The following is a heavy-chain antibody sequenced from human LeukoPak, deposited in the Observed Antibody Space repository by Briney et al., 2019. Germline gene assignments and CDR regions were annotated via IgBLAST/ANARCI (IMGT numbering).Heavy chain of an antibody. CDR2: ITGSSDYI. CDR1: GFTFSRYS. J-gene: IGHJ4*02. Sequence: GGSLRLSCAASGFTFSRYSVNWVRQAPGKGLEWVSCITGSSDYIFYADSVKGRFTISRDNAKNSLYLQMNSLRAEDTAIYYCTRVGYIDEGIDYWGQGTLVTVSS. D-gene: IGHD5-24*01. CDR3: TRVGYIDEGIDY. V-gene: IGHV3-21*06.